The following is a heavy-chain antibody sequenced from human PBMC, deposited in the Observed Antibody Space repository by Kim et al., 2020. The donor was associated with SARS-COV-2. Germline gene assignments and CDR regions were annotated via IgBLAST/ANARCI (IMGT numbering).Heavy chain of an antibody. Sequence: DSDTRYSPPFQGQVTISADKSSSTAYLQWSSLKASDTAMYYCVTALTFDYWGQGTLVTVSS. J-gene: IGHJ4*02. CDR2: DSDT. CDR3: VTALTFDY. D-gene: IGHD5-18*01. V-gene: IGHV5-51*01.